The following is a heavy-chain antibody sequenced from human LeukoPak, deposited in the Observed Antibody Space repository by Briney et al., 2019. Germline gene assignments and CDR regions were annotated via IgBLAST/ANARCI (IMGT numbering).Heavy chain of an antibody. CDR1: GYTFTSYD. J-gene: IGHJ5*02. D-gene: IGHD6-13*01. V-gene: IGHV1-8*01. CDR3: ARGRWQQLVRPFDP. CDR2: MNPNSGNT. Sequence: ASVKVSCKASGYTFTSYDINWVRQATGQGLEWMGWMNPNSGNTGYARKFQGRVTMTRNTSISTAYMELSSLRSEDTAVYYCARGRWQQLVRPFDPWGQGTLVTVSS.